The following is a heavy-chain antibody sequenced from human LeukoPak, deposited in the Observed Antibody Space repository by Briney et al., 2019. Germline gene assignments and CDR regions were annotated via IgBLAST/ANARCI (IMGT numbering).Heavy chain of an antibody. D-gene: IGHD2-15*01. CDR1: GFTFSSYA. V-gene: IGHV3-30*04. CDR3: ARGGYCSGGSCYSKWFDP. CDR2: ISYDGSNK. Sequence: QPGGSLRLSCVASGFTFSSYAMHWVRQAPGKGLEWVVVISYDGSNKYYADSVKGRFTISRDNSKNTLYLQMNSLRAEDTAAYYCARGGYCSGGSCYSKWFDPWGQGTLVTVSS. J-gene: IGHJ5*02.